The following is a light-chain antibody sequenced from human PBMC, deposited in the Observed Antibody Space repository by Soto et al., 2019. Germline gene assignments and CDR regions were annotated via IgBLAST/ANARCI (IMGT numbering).Light chain of an antibody. CDR2: EVS. V-gene: IGLV2-14*01. J-gene: IGLJ1*01. CDR3: SSYTSSSIAYV. Sequence: QSALTQPASVSGSPGQSITISCTGTSSDVGGYNYVSWYQQHPGKAPKLMIYEVSNRPSGVSNRFSGSKSGHTASLTISGLQAEDEADYYCSSYTSSSIAYVFGTGTKLTVL. CDR1: SSDVGGYNY.